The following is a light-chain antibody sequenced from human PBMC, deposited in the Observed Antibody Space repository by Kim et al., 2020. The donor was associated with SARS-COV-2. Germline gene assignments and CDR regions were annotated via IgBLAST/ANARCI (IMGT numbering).Light chain of an antibody. Sequence: EIVLTQSPGTLSLSPGERATLSCRASQSVSNSFSACYQQTPGQAPRLIIDGTSSSATGIANMCSGSGATTDFTLTISMLEPDDVADYYCQQYGGPPWTFGQGTKVDIK. J-gene: IGKJ1*01. V-gene: IGKV3-20*01. CDR1: QSVSNSF. CDR2: GTS. CDR3: QQYGGPPWT.